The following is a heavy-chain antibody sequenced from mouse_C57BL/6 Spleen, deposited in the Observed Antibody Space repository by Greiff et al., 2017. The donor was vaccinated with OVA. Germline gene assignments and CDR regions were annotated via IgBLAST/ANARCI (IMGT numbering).Heavy chain of an antibody. J-gene: IGHJ1*03. CDR2: ISSGGSYT. CDR3: ASDYYGSSHWYFDV. D-gene: IGHD1-1*01. CDR1: GFTFSSYG. Sequence: EVKLMESGGDLVKPGGSLKLSCAASGFTFSSYGMSWVRQTPDKRLEWVATISSGGSYTYSPDSVKGRFTISRANAKNTLYLQMSSLKSEDTAMYYCASDYYGSSHWYFDVWGTGTTVTVSS. V-gene: IGHV5-6*01.